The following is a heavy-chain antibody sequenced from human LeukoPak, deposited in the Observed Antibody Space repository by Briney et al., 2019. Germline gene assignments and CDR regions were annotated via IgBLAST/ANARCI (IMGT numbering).Heavy chain of an antibody. CDR2: INSDGSST. Sequence: GGSLRLSCAASGFTFSSYWMHWVRHAPGKGLVWVSRINSDGSSTSYADSVKGRFTISRDNAKNTLYLQMNSLRAEDTAVYYCARAVQVGATGAFDIWGQGTMVTVSS. CDR1: GFTFSSYW. D-gene: IGHD1-26*01. J-gene: IGHJ3*02. CDR3: ARAVQVGATGAFDI. V-gene: IGHV3-74*01.